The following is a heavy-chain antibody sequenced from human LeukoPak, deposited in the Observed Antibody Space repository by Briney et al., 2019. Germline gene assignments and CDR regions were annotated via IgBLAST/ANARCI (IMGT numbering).Heavy chain of an antibody. Sequence: SETLSLTCPVSGGSISGSSYYWGWIRQPPGKGLEWIGSIYYSGSTYYNPSLKSRVTISVDTSKNQFSLKLNSVTAADTAMYYCARVGLDISTHLDFWGQGTLVTVSS. CDR3: ARVGLDISTHLDF. V-gene: IGHV4-39*07. D-gene: IGHD2-2*01. J-gene: IGHJ4*02. CDR1: GGSISGSSYY. CDR2: IYYSGST.